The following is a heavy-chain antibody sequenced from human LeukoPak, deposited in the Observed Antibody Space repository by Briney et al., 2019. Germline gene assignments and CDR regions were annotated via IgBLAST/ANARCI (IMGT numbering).Heavy chain of an antibody. J-gene: IGHJ4*02. CDR1: GFTFRNYW. Sequence: GGSLRLSCAASGFTFRNYWMTWVRQAPGKGLELVANIKQDGSEKNYVDSVKGRFTISRDNAKNSLYLQMSSLRAEDTAVYYCVSRIIDSWGQGALVTVSS. CDR2: IKQDGSEK. CDR3: VSRIIDS. V-gene: IGHV3-7*02.